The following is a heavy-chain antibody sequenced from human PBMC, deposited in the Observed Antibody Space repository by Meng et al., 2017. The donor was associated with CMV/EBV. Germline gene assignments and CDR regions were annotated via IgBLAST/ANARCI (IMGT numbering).Heavy chain of an antibody. D-gene: IGHD3-3*01. CDR3: ARGDRTIFGVVIAYGMDV. CDR1: GGSFSSSKW. CDR2: IHHSGTP. J-gene: IGHJ6*02. Sequence: GSLRLSCVVSGGSFSSSKWWSWVRQPPGKGLEWIGAIHHSGTPNYNASLKSRVTMSVDTSKNQFSLKLSSVTAADTAVYYCARGDRTIFGVVIAYGMDVWGQGTTVTVSS. V-gene: IGHV4/OR15-8*03.